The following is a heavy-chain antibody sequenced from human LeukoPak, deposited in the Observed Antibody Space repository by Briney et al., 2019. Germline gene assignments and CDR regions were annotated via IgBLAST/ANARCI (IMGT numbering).Heavy chain of an antibody. D-gene: IGHD6-13*01. J-gene: IGHJ4*02. Sequence: ASVKVSCKSSGYTFTSYYMHLVRPAPGQGLEWMGIINPSGGSTSYAQKFQGRVTMTRDTSTSTVYMELSSLRSEDTAVYYCASIGGSSPFDYWGQGTLVTVSS. V-gene: IGHV1-46*01. CDR1: GYTFTSYY. CDR2: INPSGGST. CDR3: ASIGGSSPFDY.